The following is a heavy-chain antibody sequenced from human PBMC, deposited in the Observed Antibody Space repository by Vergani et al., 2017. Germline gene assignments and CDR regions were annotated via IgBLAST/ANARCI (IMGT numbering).Heavy chain of an antibody. CDR3: ARHSTVEWLVKLGWINP. CDR2: TYYSGST. Sequence: QLPLHESGPGLVKPSATLSLTCSVSCASIRSRNYYWGWIGQPPGKGLEWIATTYYSGSTYYKPSLKNRITISVDTSKNQFSRKLSSVTAADTAVYFCARHSTVEWLVKLGWINPWGQGILVTVSS. D-gene: IGHD6-19*01. CDR1: CASIRSRNYY. V-gene: IGHV4-39*01. J-gene: IGHJ5*02.